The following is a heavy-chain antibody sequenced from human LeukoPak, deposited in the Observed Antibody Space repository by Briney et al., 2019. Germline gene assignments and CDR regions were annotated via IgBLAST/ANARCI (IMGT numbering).Heavy chain of an antibody. J-gene: IGHJ4*02. D-gene: IGHD5-12*01. CDR3: ARGGIRGYSAFEKLDF. CDR1: GASINDFY. Sequence: PSETLSLTCAVSGASINDFYWTWIRQPPGKGLEWIGYVYYGGSTNYNPSLKSRFSMSVDTSKNQFSLTLTSVTVADTAFYYCARGGIRGYSAFEKLDFWGLGTHVTVSS. CDR2: VYYGGST. V-gene: IGHV4-59*01.